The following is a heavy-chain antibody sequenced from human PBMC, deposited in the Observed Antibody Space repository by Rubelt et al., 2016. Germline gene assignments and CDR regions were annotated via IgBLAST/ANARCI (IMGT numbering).Heavy chain of an antibody. Sequence: QVQLQESSPGLVKPSGTLSLTCAVSGASINSAYWWSWVRQSPGKGLEWIGEIHHSGRTNYHPSLKSRVTISVDKSRNLFSRRLSSVTAADTAIYYCSRGGSVSWGSWGQGTLVTVSS. J-gene: IGHJ5*02. CDR1: GASINSAYW. D-gene: IGHD7-27*01. CDR2: IHHSGRT. CDR3: SRGGSVSWGS. V-gene: IGHV4-4*02.